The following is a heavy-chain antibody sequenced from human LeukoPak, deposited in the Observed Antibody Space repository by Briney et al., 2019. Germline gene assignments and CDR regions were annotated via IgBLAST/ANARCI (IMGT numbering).Heavy chain of an antibody. J-gene: IGHJ1*01. CDR1: GFTFSRYS. Sequence: PGGSLRLSCLASGFTFSRYSVLWVRQAPGKGPEWVSAISGSSNDKHYIDSVRGRFSISRDNAKNSVFLQMNSLRAEDTAVYYCVRADGVTGSSEYFQHWGQGTLVTVSS. CDR3: VRADGVTGSSEYFQH. D-gene: IGHD1-1*01. V-gene: IGHV3-21*01. CDR2: ISGSSNDK.